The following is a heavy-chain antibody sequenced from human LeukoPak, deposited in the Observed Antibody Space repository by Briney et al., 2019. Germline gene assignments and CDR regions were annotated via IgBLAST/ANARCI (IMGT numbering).Heavy chain of an antibody. Sequence: GGSLRLSCAASGLTFSSYAMSWVRQAPGKGLEWVSAISGSGGSTYYADSVKGRFTISRDNSKNTLYLQMNSLRAEDTAVYYCANGAITFGGVIVASDYWGQGTLVTVSS. CDR3: ANGAITFGGVIVASDY. D-gene: IGHD3-16*02. CDR1: GLTFSSYA. V-gene: IGHV3-23*01. CDR2: ISGSGGST. J-gene: IGHJ4*02.